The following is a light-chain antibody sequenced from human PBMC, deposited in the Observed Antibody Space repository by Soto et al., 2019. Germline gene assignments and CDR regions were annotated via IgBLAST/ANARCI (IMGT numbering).Light chain of an antibody. V-gene: IGKV3-20*01. Sequence: EVVLTQSPGTLSLSPGERATLSCRASQSVSNNYLAWYQQKPGQAPRLLIYGASTRATGVPYRFSGSGSGTEFTLTISRLEPEDFVVFYCHQYNSSPRTFGQGTRVEVK. CDR2: GAS. CDR3: HQYNSSPRT. CDR1: QSVSNNY. J-gene: IGKJ1*01.